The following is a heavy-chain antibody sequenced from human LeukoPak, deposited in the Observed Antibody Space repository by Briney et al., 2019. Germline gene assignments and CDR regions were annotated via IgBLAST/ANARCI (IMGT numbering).Heavy chain of an antibody. V-gene: IGHV3-21*01. CDR2: IGSSSSYI. CDR3: ARGGYGDYEVVY. Sequence: GGSLRLSCAASGFTFSSYSMNWVRQAPGKGLEWVSSIGSSSSYIYYADSVKGRFTISRDNAKNSLYLQMNSLRAEDTAVYYCARGGYGDYEVVYWGQGTLVTVSS. D-gene: IGHD4-17*01. CDR1: GFTFSSYS. J-gene: IGHJ4*02.